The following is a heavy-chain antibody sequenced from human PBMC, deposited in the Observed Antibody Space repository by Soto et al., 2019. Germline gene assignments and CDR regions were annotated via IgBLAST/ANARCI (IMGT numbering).Heavy chain of an antibody. J-gene: IGHJ4*02. CDR2: IYYTGTT. V-gene: IGHV4-59*08. CDR1: GGSISPYY. Sequence: SETLSLTCTVSGGSISPYYWSWIRQPPGKGLEWIGYIYYTGTTNYYPSLKSRVTISVDTSKNQFSLKLSSVTAADTAVYYCARHRGTISLTDYWGQGTLVTVSS. D-gene: IGHD3-9*01. CDR3: ARHRGTISLTDY.